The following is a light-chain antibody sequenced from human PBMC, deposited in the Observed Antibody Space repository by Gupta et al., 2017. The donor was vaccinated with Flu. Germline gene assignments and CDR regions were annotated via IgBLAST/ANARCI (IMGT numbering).Light chain of an antibody. CDR3: QKYNRTPPT. CDR1: QNILHSLNNKDY. J-gene: IGKJ5*01. Sequence: SLSERDTTNCKSSQNILHSLNNKDYLAGYQQKPGQPPKRLMYWAATRQAGVAARCSGSGSGTDFTPPISSLEADDVGIYYCQKYNRTPPTFGQGTRLEIK. V-gene: IGKV4-1*01. CDR2: WAA.